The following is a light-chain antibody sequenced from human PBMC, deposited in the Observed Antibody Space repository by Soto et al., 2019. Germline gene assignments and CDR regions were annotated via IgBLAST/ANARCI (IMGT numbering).Light chain of an antibody. CDR3: QQYNRWPFT. J-gene: IGKJ3*01. Sequence: EVVLTQSPATLSLSPVERATLYCMASQSVSSFLAWYQQKPGQAPRLLIYDVSNRATGVPARFSGSGSGTEFTLTISSLQSGDFAVYYCQQYNRWPFTFGPGTKVDNK. V-gene: IGKV3-11*01. CDR2: DVS. CDR1: QSVSSF.